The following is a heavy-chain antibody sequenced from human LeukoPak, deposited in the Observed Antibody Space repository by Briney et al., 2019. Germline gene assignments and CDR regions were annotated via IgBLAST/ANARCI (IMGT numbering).Heavy chain of an antibody. V-gene: IGHV3-30-3*01. CDR2: ISYDGSNK. CDR1: GFTFSSYA. J-gene: IGHJ3*02. CDR3: AREGLLIAFDI. Sequence: PGRSLRLSCAASGFTFSSYAMHWVRQAPGKGLEWVAVISYDGSNKYYADSVKGRFTISRDNSKNTLYLQMNSLRAEDTAVYYCAREGLLIAFDIWGQGTMVTVSS.